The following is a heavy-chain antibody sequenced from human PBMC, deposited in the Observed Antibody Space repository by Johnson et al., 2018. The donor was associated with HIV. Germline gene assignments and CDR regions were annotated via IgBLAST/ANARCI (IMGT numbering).Heavy chain of an antibody. CDR1: GFTFSSYW. Sequence: VQLVESGGGLVQPGGSLRLSCAASGFTFSSYWMHWVRQAPGKGLVWVSRINSDGTDTYYADSVKGRFTISRDNARNTMFVQMKSLRAEDTAVYYCARSGPNWAFDFWGQGTMVTVSS. CDR3: ARSGPNWAFDF. D-gene: IGHD1-1*01. J-gene: IGHJ3*01. CDR2: INSDGTDT. V-gene: IGHV3-74*01.